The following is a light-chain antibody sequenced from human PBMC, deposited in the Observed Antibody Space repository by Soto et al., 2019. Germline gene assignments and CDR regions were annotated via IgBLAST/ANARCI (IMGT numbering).Light chain of an antibody. J-gene: IGKJ1*01. CDR3: QESHSFLWGT. CDR1: QIISTS. V-gene: IGKV1-39*01. CDR2: GAS. Sequence: DIQMTQSPSSLSASVGDRVTITCRTSQIISTSLNWYQQKPGKAPRVLIYGASSLHSGVPSRFSVGGSGTEFTLTISSLQPEDFATYYCQESHSFLWGTFGPGTKVDIK.